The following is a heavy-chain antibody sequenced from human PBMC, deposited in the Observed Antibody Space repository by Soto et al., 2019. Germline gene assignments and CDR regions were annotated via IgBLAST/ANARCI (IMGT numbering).Heavy chain of an antibody. CDR1: GDSLTSNY. J-gene: IGHJ5*02. CDR3: ARDERRGYNWNFLAVFDP. V-gene: IGHV1-46*03. CDR2: INPSGGST. Sequence: ASVKVSCKASGDSLTSNYMHWVRQAPGKGLEWMGIINPSGGSTSYAQKFQGRVTMTRGTSTSTVYMELSSLRSEDTAVYYCARDERRGYNWNFLAVFDPWGQGTLVTVSP. D-gene: IGHD1-7*01.